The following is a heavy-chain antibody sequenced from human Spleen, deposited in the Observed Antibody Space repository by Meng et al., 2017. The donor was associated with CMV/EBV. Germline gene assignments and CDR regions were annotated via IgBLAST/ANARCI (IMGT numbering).Heavy chain of an antibody. CDR2: INIDGSKT. CDR3: TRDLHWNSVDY. CDR1: GFTVSSNYW. V-gene: IGHV3-74*03. J-gene: IGHJ4*02. Sequence: EGQLVESGGGLVQPGGSLRLSCAASGFTVSSNYWMHWIRQAPGKGLMWVSRINIDGSKTTHADSVKGRFTISRDNAKNTVYLQMNSLRAEDTAVYYCTRDLHWNSVDYWGQGTLVTVSS. D-gene: IGHD1-7*01.